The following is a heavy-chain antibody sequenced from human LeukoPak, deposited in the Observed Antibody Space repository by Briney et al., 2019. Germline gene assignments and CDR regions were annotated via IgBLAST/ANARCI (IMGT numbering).Heavy chain of an antibody. CDR2: INPSGGST. D-gene: IGHD5-12*01. CDR3: ARGIGYSGYQTAENYYYFDY. J-gene: IGHJ4*02. CDR1: GYTFTSYY. V-gene: IGHV1-46*01. Sequence: GASVKVSCKASGYTFTSYYMHWVRQAPGQGLEWMGIINPSGGSTSYAQKFQGRVTMTRDMSTSTVYMELSSLRSEDTAVYYCARGIGYSGYQTAENYYYFDYWGQGTLVTVSS.